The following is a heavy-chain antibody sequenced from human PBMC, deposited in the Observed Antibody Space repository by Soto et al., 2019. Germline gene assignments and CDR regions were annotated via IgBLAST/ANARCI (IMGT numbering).Heavy chain of an antibody. D-gene: IGHD3-10*01. CDR1: GFIFSSFW. V-gene: IGHV3-74*03. CDR3: AREGSLGLDV. J-gene: IGHJ6*02. Sequence: GGSLRLSCSGSGFIFSSFWMHWVRQGPGKGLEWVSRINGDGASLAYAESVKGRFSISRDNVKNTLHLQMNSLGVDDTAVYFCAREGSLGLDVWGRGTTVTVSS. CDR2: INGDGASL.